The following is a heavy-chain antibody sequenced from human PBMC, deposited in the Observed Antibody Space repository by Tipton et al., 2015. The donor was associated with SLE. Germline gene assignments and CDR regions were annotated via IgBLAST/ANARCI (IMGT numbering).Heavy chain of an antibody. CDR1: GYSIRDGYY. V-gene: IGHV4-38-2*02. CDR2: IHHSGIT. Sequence: TLSLTCNVSGYSIRDGYYWGWIRQAPGKGLEWIGTIHHSGITYYNPSLKSRVTISVDTSKNQFSLKVRSVTAADTAVYYCAREYSGYDYRTFDYWGQGTLVTVSS. J-gene: IGHJ4*02. D-gene: IGHD5-12*01. CDR3: AREYSGYDYRTFDY.